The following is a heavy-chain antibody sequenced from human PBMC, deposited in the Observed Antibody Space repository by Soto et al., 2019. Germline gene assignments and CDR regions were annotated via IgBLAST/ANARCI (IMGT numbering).Heavy chain of an antibody. CDR3: AREFQYDSGGFPELYF. D-gene: IGHD3-22*01. CDR2: ISAYNGNT. V-gene: IGHV1-18*04. J-gene: IGHJ4*02. CDR1: GYTFNSFG. Sequence: QVHLEQSGAEVRKPGASVKVSCKASGYTFNSFGINWVRQAPGQGLEWLGWISAYNGNTNSAQKFHGRATMTADTSPPTAYLELTSLRSDDTAVYYCAREFQYDSGGFPELYFWGQGTLVTVSS.